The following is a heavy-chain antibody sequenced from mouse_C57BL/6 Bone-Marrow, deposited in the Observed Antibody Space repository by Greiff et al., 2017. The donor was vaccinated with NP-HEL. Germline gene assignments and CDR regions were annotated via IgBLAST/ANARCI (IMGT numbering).Heavy chain of an antibody. CDR3: AREGAYYAMDY. CDR2: IDPSDSYT. CDR1: GYTFTSYW. V-gene: IGHV1-69*01. J-gene: IGHJ4*01. Sequence: VQLQQPGAELVMPGASVKLSCKASGYTFTSYWMHWVKQRPGRGLEWIGEIDPSDSYTNYNQKFKGKSTLTVDKSSSTAYMQLSSLTSEDSAVYYCAREGAYYAMDYWGQGTSVTVSS.